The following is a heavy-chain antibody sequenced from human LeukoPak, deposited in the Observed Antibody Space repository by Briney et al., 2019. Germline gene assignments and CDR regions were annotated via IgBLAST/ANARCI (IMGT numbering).Heavy chain of an antibody. CDR1: GYTFTSYY. CDR3: ARSKVAVQVRGRRGFDP. J-gene: IGHJ5*02. CDR2: INPSGGST. V-gene: IGHV1-46*01. D-gene: IGHD4-23*01. Sequence: ASVKVSCKASGYTFTSYYMHWVRQAPGQGLEWMGIINPSGGSTSYAQKFQGRVTMTRDMSTSTAYMELSSLRSEDTAVYYCARSKVAVQVRGRRGFDPWGQGTLVTVSS.